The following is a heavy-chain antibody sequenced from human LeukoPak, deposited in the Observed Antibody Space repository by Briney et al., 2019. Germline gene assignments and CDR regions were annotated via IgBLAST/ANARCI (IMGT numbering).Heavy chain of an antibody. CDR1: GVSISSSSYY. CDR3: ARLNGYSYGYYYYYYGMDV. CDR2: IYYSGST. J-gene: IGHJ6*02. Sequence: SETLSLTCTVSGVSISSSSYYWGWIRQPPGKGLEWIGSIYYSGSTYYNPSLKSRVTISVDTSKNQFSLKLSSVTAADTAVYYCARLNGYSYGYYYYYYGMDVWGQGTTVTVSS. V-gene: IGHV4-39*01. D-gene: IGHD5-18*01.